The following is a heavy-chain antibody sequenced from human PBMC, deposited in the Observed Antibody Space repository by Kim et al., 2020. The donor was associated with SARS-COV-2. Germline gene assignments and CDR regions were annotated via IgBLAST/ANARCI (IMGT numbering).Heavy chain of an antibody. V-gene: IGHV3-48*03. D-gene: IGHD2-2*01. J-gene: IGHJ6*03. CDR3: AREGVVVVPAARGLPMDV. Sequence: KGRFTITRDNAKNSLYLQMNSLRAEDTAVYYCAREGVVVVPAARGLPMDVWGKGTTVTVSS.